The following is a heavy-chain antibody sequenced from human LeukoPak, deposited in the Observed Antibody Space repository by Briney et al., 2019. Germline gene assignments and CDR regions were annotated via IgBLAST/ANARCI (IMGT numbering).Heavy chain of an antibody. J-gene: IGHJ4*02. CDR2: INPNSGDT. Sequence: ASVKVSCKASAYTFTSYYMRWVRQAPGQGLEWMGWINPNSGDTHYAEKFQGRVTMTRDTSISTAYMELSRLRSDDTAVYYCARAYGSGSYSDQYYFDYWGQGTLVTVSS. CDR3: ARAYGSGSYSDQYYFDY. D-gene: IGHD3-10*01. CDR1: AYTFTSYY. V-gene: IGHV1-2*02.